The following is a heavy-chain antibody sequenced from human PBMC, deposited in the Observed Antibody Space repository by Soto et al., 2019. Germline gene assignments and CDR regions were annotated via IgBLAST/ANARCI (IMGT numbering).Heavy chain of an antibody. J-gene: IGHJ4*02. CDR1: GFTFRTYA. Sequence: GRSLRLSCTASGFTFRTYAMTWFRQAPGRGLEWVSVISGSAGTFYGTSVKVRFTISRDNSRSTVYLQMHSLRAEDSAIYYCAKEKDYDFNWGSDRYTSHYWGRGTLVTVSS. CDR2: ISGSAGT. V-gene: IGHV3-23*01. D-gene: IGHD3-16*02. CDR3: AKEKDYDFNWGSDRYTSHY.